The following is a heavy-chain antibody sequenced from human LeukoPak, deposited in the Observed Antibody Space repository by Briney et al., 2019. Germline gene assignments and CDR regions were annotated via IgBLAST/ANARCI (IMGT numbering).Heavy chain of an antibody. D-gene: IGHD4-17*01. V-gene: IGHV3-30*18. CDR3: AKGIYGDHYFDY. Sequence: PGRSLRLSCAASGFTFSSYGIHWVRQAPGKGLEWVAVVSLDGSNQYYADSVKGRFTISRDNSKNTVSLQMNSLRAEDTAVYYCAKGIYGDHYFDYWGQGTLVTVSS. J-gene: IGHJ4*02. CDR2: VSLDGSNQ. CDR1: GFTFSSYG.